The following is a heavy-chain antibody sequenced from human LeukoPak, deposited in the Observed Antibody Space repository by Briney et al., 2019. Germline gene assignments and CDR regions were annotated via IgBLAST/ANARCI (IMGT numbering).Heavy chain of an antibody. J-gene: IGHJ4*02. V-gene: IGHV3-23*01. Sequence: GGSLRLSCAASGFTFSSFAMSWVRQAPGKGLEWVSVSVISGSGGDSGGSTYYADSVKGRFTISRDDSNNTLYLQMNNLKVEDTAEYYCAKHRSGIAASGSNYWGQGTLVSVSS. CDR2: ISGSGGDSGGST. D-gene: IGHD6-13*01. CDR3: AKHRSGIAASGSNY. CDR1: GFTFSSFA.